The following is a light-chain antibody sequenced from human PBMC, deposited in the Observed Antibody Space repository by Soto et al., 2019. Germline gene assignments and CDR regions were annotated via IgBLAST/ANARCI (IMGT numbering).Light chain of an antibody. CDR1: QTVRTNY. CDR3: QQYSDSPLT. CDR2: GAS. Sequence: EIVLTQSPGTLSLSPGERATLSCRASQTVRTNYLAWFQHKPGQAPRLLIYGASSRATGIPDRFSGSGSGTAVTLPFVRLEPEDFAEYFCQQYSDSPLTFGGGTKVEIK. J-gene: IGKJ4*01. V-gene: IGKV3-20*01.